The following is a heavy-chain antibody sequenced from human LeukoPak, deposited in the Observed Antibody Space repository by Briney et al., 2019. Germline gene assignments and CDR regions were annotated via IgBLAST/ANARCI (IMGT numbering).Heavy chain of an antibody. CDR3: ARGRRRDGYNKYYFDY. CDR2: INPNSGGT. CDR1: GYTFTGYN. D-gene: IGHD5-24*01. J-gene: IGHJ4*02. Sequence: ASVKVSCKASGYTFTGYNMHWVRQAPGQGLEWMGWINPNSGGTNYAQKFQGRVTMTRDTSISTAYMELSRLRSDDTAVYYCARGRRRDGYNKYYFDYWGQGTLVTVSS. V-gene: IGHV1-2*02.